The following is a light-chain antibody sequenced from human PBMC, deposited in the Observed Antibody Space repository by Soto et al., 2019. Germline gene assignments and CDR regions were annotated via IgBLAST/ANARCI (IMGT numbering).Light chain of an antibody. CDR1: SSDVGASNY. CDR3: CAHACRYSSAL. V-gene: IGLV2-11*01. Sequence: QSAPTQPRSVSGSPGQSVTISCTGSSSDVGASNYISWYQQHPGKAPKLLIYRVAERPSGVPDRFSGSKSGNTASLTISGLQSEDEADYYCCAHACRYSSALFGGGTKLTAL. J-gene: IGLJ2*01. CDR2: RVA.